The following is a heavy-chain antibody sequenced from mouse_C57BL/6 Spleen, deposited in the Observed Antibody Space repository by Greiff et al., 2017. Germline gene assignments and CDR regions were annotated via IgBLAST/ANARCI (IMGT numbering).Heavy chain of an antibody. Sequence: VQLQQSGPELVKPGASVKISCKASGYTFTDYYMNWVKQTNGQSLEWIGDINPNHGGNSYNQKVKGKATLTVDKSSSTAYMELRSLTSEDAAVYYCARGDGTAMDYWGQGTSVTVSS. CDR2: INPNHGGN. D-gene: IGHD2-3*01. V-gene: IGHV1-26*01. CDR3: ARGDGTAMDY. J-gene: IGHJ4*01. CDR1: GYTFTDYY.